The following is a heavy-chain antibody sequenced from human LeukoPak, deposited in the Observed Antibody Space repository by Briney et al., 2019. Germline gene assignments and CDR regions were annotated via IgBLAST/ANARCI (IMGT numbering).Heavy chain of an antibody. CDR2: IYHSGTA. Sequence: SETLSLICTVSGGSMITYYWSWIRQPPGKGREWIGNIYHSGTANCPPTLKSRLTISVDTSKMHLSLNLTSVTAADTAVYSCASVTWSAYYFFDPWGQGTQVTVSS. CDR3: ASVTWSAYYFFDP. V-gene: IGHV4-59*01. J-gene: IGHJ5*02. CDR1: GGSMITYY. D-gene: IGHD3-3*01.